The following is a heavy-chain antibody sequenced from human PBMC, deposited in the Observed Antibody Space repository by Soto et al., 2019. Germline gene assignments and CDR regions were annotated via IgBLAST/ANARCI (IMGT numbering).Heavy chain of an antibody. Sequence: EVQLLESGGGLVQPGGSLRLSCAASGFTFSSCAMSWVRQAPAKGLEWVSAIRDSDSGGTTHYADSVKGRFTISRDDSKNTLYLQMSSLRAEDTAMYYCAKVRVGIDVDFDYWGQGALVTVSS. CDR2: IRDSDSGGTT. CDR3: AKVRVGIDVDFDY. D-gene: IGHD2-21*01. J-gene: IGHJ4*02. CDR1: GFTFSSCA. V-gene: IGHV3-23*01.